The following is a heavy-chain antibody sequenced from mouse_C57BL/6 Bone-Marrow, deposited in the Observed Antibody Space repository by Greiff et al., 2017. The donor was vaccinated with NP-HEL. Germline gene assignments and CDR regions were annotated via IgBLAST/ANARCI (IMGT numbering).Heavy chain of an antibody. D-gene: IGHD1-1*01. V-gene: IGHV14-3*01. Sequence: VQLQQSVAELVRPGASVKLSCTASGFNIKNTYMHWVKQRPEQGLEWIGRIDPANGNTKYVPKFQGKATITADTSSNTAYLQLSSLTSEDTAIYYCARWTTVVATRNAMDYWGQGTSVTVSS. CDR1: GFNIKNTY. J-gene: IGHJ4*01. CDR2: IDPANGNT. CDR3: ARWTTVVATRNAMDY.